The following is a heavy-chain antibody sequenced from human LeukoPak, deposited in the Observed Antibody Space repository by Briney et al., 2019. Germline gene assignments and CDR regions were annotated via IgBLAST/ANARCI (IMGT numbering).Heavy chain of an antibody. CDR1: GYSFTAYW. Sequence: GESLKISCKGSGYSFTAYWIAWVRQMAGKGLELMGIIFPGDSDTRYSPSFQGQVTISADKSINTAYLQWSSLKASDTAMYYCARRYSGYRFDPWGQGTLVTVSS. J-gene: IGHJ5*02. D-gene: IGHD3-22*01. V-gene: IGHV5-51*01. CDR2: IFPGDSDT. CDR3: ARRYSGYRFDP.